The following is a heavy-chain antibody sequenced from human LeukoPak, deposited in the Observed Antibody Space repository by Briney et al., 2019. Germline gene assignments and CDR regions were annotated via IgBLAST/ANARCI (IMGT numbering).Heavy chain of an antibody. CDR3: ARSYGTNDY. D-gene: IGHD4-17*01. CDR2: IYTSGST. J-gene: IGHJ4*02. Sequence: SQTLSLTCTVSGGSISSGSYYWSWIRQPAGKGPEWIGRIYTSGSTNYNPSLKSRVTISVDTSKNQFSLKLSSVTAADTAVYYCARSYGTNDYWGQGTLVTVSS. V-gene: IGHV4-61*02. CDR1: GGSISSGSYY.